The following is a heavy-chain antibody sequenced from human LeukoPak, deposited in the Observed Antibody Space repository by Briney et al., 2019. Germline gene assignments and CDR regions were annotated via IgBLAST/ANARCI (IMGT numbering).Heavy chain of an antibody. CDR3: AREEACSSTSCRAPDAFDI. CDR2: IIPIFGTA. D-gene: IGHD2-2*01. J-gene: IGHJ3*02. V-gene: IGHV1-69*05. CDR1: GGTFSSYA. Sequence: SVKVSCKASGGTFSSYAISWVRQAPGQGLEWMGGIIPIFGTANYAQKFQGRVTITTDESTSTAYMELSSLRSEDTAVYYCAREEACSSTSCRAPDAFDIWGQGTMVTVSS.